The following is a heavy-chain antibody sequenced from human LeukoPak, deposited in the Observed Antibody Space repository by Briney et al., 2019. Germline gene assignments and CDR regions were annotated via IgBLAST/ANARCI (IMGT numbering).Heavy chain of an antibody. D-gene: IGHD3-22*01. Sequence: GGSLRLSCATSGFTFTTFWMHWVRQAPGKGLVWVSRINHDGSSANYADSVKGRFTISRDNAKNTVYLQMNSLRAEDTAVYYCVRDWGYDSSGYWQKYFDTWGQGTLVTVSS. CDR3: VRDWGYDSSGYWQKYFDT. CDR1: GFTFTTFW. V-gene: IGHV3-74*01. CDR2: INHDGSSA. J-gene: IGHJ4*02.